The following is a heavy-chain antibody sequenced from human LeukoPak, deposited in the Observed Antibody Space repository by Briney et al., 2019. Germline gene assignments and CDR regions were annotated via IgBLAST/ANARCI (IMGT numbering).Heavy chain of an antibody. CDR3: AKDLGGGSGCYDL. V-gene: IGHV3-30-3*01. J-gene: IGHJ2*01. CDR1: GFTLSSYA. CDR2: ISYDGSNK. Sequence: GGSLRLPCAASGFTLSSYAMHWVRQAPGKGLEWVAVISYDGSNKYYADSVKGRFTISRDNSKNTLYLQMNSLRAEDTAVYYCAKDLGGGSGCYDLWGRGTLVTVSS. D-gene: IGHD6-19*01.